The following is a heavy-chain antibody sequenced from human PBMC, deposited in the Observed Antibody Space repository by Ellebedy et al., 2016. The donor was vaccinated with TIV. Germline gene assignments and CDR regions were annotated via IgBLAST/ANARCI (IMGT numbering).Heavy chain of an antibody. D-gene: IGHD1-14*01. CDR2: LDRDGTIT. CDR1: GFISRNYW. V-gene: IGHV3-74*01. Sequence: GESLKISCQTSGFISRNYWMHWVRQAPGKGLEWVSRLDRDGTITDYADFVKGRFAISRDSAKNTVYLQLNSLGVEDTAMYYCARVGTTGFDAWGQGTLVTVSS. CDR3: ARVGTTGFDA. J-gene: IGHJ4*02.